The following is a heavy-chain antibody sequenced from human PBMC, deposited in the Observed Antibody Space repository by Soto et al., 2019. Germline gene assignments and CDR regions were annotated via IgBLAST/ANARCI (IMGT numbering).Heavy chain of an antibody. CDR3: VRANKRSLSGSFGGTTSYYFAH. V-gene: IGHV3-9*01. D-gene: IGHD1-26*01. Sequence: EVRLVESGGTLVQPGRSLRLSCAGSGFMFGDYAMHWVRQAPGKGLEWVSGISWSSSSTAYADSVKGRFTISRDDAKNSLYLQMNSLRPEDTAFYYCVRANKRSLSGSFGGTTSYYFAHWGQGALVSVSS. J-gene: IGHJ4*02. CDR1: GFMFGDYA. CDR2: ISWSSSST.